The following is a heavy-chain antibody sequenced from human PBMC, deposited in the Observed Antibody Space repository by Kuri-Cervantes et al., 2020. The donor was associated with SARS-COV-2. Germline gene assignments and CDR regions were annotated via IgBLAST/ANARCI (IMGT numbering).Heavy chain of an antibody. D-gene: IGHD2-2*01. V-gene: IGHV4-61*09. CDR3: AGGVGGYCSSTSCYPYNWFDP. Sequence: SETLSLTCAVSGVSVTGGTYYWAWIRQPAGKGLEWIGHLDTSGTTTYNPSLKSRVTISRDTSSNQVSLRLTSAPPADTAVYYCAGGVGGYCSSTSCYPYNWFDPWGQGTLVTVSS. J-gene: IGHJ5*02. CDR1: GVSVTGGTYY. CDR2: LDTSGTT.